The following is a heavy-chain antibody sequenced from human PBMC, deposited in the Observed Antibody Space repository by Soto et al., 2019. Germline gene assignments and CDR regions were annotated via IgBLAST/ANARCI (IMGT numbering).Heavy chain of an antibody. CDR2: IDPSDSYT. D-gene: IGHD2-15*01. Sequence: GASQKISCKGSGYRYTSYLIDWVRQMHGKGLEWMGRIDPSDSYTNYSPSFQGHVTISADKSISTAYLQWSSLKASDTAMYYCARPYCSGGTCYSNGMDVWGQGTTVTVSS. J-gene: IGHJ6*02. V-gene: IGHV5-10-1*01. CDR1: GYRYTSYL. CDR3: ARPYCSGGTCYSNGMDV.